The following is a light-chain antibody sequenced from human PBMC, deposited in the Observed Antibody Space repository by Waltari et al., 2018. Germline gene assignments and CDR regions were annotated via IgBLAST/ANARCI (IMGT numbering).Light chain of an antibody. Sequence: SSELTQDPAVSVALGQTVRITCQGDSLRTSYANWYQLKPRQAPVLVIYGKDKRPSGIPDRISGDSSGATSSLTITGAQAEDEADYYCSSRNGRANQVVFAGGTKVTVL. CDR3: SSRNGRANQVV. CDR2: GKD. V-gene: IGLV3-19*01. CDR1: SLRTSY. J-gene: IGLJ3*02.